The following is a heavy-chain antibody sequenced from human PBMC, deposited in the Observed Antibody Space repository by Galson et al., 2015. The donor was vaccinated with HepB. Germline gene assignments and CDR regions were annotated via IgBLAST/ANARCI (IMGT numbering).Heavy chain of an antibody. D-gene: IGHD3-3*01. Sequence: SLRLSCAASGFTFSSYSMNWVRQAPGKGLEWVSYISSSSSTIYYADSVKGRFTISRDNAKNSLYLQMNSLRDEDTAVYYCARGYDFWSGYRVYWGQGTLVTVSS. CDR2: ISSSSSTI. V-gene: IGHV3-48*02. CDR3: ARGYDFWSGYRVY. CDR1: GFTFSSYS. J-gene: IGHJ4*02.